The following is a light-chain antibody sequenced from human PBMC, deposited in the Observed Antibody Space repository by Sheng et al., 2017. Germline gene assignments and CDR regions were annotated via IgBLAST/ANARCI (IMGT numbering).Light chain of an antibody. Sequence: EIVLTQSPATLSLSPGERATVSCRASQSVSSNLAWYQQKPGQGPRLLIYGASTRATGVPARFSGSGSGTDFTLTISSLEPEDFAFYYCQQSSNWLFGGGTKVEIK. J-gene: IGKJ4*01. CDR3: QQSSNWL. CDR2: GAS. V-gene: IGKV3-11*01. CDR1: QSVSSN.